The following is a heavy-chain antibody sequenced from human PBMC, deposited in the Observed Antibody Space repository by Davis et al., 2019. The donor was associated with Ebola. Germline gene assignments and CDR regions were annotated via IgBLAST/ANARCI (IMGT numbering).Heavy chain of an antibody. J-gene: IGHJ4*02. V-gene: IGHV1-3*01. D-gene: IGHD3-16*01. CDR3: ARDPRVGLLFVQDWALDY. Sequence: ASVKVSCKASGYTFTSYAMHWVRQAPGQQFEWMGWINAGNGNTKYSQKFQGRVTIIRDTSASTAYMELSSLRSEDTAVYYCARDPRVGLLFVQDWALDYWGQGTLVTVSS. CDR1: GYTFTSYA. CDR2: INAGNGNT.